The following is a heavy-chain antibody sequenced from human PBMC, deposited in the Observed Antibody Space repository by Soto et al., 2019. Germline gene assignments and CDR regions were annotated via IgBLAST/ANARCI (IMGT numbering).Heavy chain of an antibody. J-gene: IGHJ5*02. CDR3: ARGGRRYYGSGSYSRFTNWFDP. CDR1: GGSFSGYY. D-gene: IGHD3-10*01. Sequence: QVQLQQWGAGLLKPSETLSLTCAVYGGSFSGYYWSWIRQPPGKGLEWIGEINHSGSTNYNPSLTSRVTIAVAPSKHQSSLKLSSVTAADTAVYYCARGGRRYYGSGSYSRFTNWFDPWGQGTLVTVSS. CDR2: INHSGST. V-gene: IGHV4-34*01.